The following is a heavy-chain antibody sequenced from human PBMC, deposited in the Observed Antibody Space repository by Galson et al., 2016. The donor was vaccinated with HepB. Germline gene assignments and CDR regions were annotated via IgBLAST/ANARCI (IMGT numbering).Heavy chain of an antibody. D-gene: IGHD2-15*01. CDR3: VRGGVYPTPSDC. CDR1: GFTFRSYS. CDR2: ISNTGGTI. Sequence: SLRLSCAASGFTFRSYSMNWVRQAPGKGLEWDSAISNTGGTIYYADSVKGRFTMSRDNAKNSLYLQMNSLRAEATALYYCVRGGVYPTPSDCWGQGTLVTVSS. V-gene: IGHV3-21*01. J-gene: IGHJ4*02.